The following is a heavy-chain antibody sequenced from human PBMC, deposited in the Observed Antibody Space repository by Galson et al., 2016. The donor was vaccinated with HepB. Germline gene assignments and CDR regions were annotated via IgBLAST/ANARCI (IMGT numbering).Heavy chain of an antibody. Sequence: SLRLSCAASGFTFSETYMTWIRQAPGKGLEWISYITSSGGLSYYADSMEGRFTISRDNAKNSVYLQINSLRAEDTAVYDCASRGFYGSLDNWGQGTLVTVSS. J-gene: IGHJ4*02. CDR1: GFTFSETY. D-gene: IGHD6-25*01. CDR3: ASRGFYGSLDN. CDR2: ITSSGGLS. V-gene: IGHV3-11*01.